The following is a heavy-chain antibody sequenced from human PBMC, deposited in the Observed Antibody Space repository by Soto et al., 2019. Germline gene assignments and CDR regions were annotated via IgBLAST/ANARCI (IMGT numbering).Heavy chain of an antibody. V-gene: IGHV3-11*06. Sequence: QVQLAESGGGLVKPGGSLRLSCAASGFTFSDYYMTWIRQAPGKGLEWVSYISSSGSYTNYADSVKGRFTISRDNANNSLYLQMNSLRAEDTAVYYCARDFMGATDGFFDYWGQGTLVTVSS. CDR3: ARDFMGATDGFFDY. CDR1: GFTFSDYY. J-gene: IGHJ4*02. CDR2: ISSSGSYT. D-gene: IGHD1-26*01.